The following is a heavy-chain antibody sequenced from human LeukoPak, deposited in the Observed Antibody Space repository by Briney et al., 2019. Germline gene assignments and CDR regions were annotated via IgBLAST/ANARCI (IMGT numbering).Heavy chain of an antibody. Sequence: SETLSLTCTVSGASITSYYWSWIRQPPGKGLEWIGYIYHTGSTNYNPSLKGRVTMSVDTSKNQFSLRLTSVTAADTAVYYCVRDRWLDFWGQGTLVTVSS. CDR1: GASITSYY. V-gene: IGHV4-59*01. CDR2: IYHTGST. CDR3: VRDRWLDF. J-gene: IGHJ5*01.